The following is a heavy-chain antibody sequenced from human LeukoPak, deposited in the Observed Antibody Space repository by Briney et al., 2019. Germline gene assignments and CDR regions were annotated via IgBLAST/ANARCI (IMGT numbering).Heavy chain of an antibody. V-gene: IGHV4-38-2*02. CDR3: ARDREVGATGYYIDY. D-gene: IGHD1-26*01. J-gene: IGHJ4*02. CDR2: IYYSGST. Sequence: SETLSLTCTVSGYSISSGYYWGWIRQPPGKGLEWIGSIYYSGSTYYNPSLKSRVTISVDTSKNQFSLKLSSVTAADTAVYYCARDREVGATGYYIDYWGQGTLVTVSS. CDR1: GYSISSGYY.